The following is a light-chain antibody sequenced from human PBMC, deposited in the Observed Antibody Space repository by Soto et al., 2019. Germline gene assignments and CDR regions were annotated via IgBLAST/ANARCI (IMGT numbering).Light chain of an antibody. Sequence: EIVMTQSPATLSVSPGERDTLSCRASQSVSSNLAWYQQKPDQAPRLRIYGASTRATGIPARFSGSGSGTEFTLTISSLQSEDFAVYYCQQYNNWPYTFGQGTKLEIK. CDR1: QSVSSN. J-gene: IGKJ2*01. V-gene: IGKV3-15*01. CDR3: QQYNNWPYT. CDR2: GAS.